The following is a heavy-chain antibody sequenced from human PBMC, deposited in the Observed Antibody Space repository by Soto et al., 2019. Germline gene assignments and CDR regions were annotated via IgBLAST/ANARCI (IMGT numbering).Heavy chain of an antibody. D-gene: IGHD3-16*01. CDR3: ARWGSPDNNDDAFDI. CDR2: IYYSGST. V-gene: IGHV4-31*03. Sequence: QVQLRESGPGLVKPSQTLSLTCTVSGGSISSGGYYWSWIRQHPGKGLEWIGYIYYSGSTYYNPSLKSRVTTSVDTSKNQFSLKLSSVTAADTAVYYCARWGSPDNNDDAFDIWGQGTMVTVSS. J-gene: IGHJ3*02. CDR1: GGSISSGGYY.